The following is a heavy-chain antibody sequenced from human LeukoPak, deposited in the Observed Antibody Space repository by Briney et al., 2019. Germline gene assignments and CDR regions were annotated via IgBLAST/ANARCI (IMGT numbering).Heavy chain of an antibody. CDR2: MYSSGTT. V-gene: IGHV3-66*01. CDR3: GRAYDFSRH. CDR1: GFTVGSNY. J-gene: IGHJ4*02. Sequence: GGSLRLSCAASGFTVGSNYMSWVRQAPGRGLGWVSVMYSSGTTHYADSVKGRFTISRDNSKNMLYLQMNSLRAEDTALYYCGRAYDFSRHWGQGTLVTVSS. D-gene: IGHD3-3*01.